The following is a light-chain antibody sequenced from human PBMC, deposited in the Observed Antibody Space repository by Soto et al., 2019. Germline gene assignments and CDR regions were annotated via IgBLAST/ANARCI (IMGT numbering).Light chain of an antibody. J-gene: IGLJ1*01. V-gene: IGLV2-14*01. CDR2: DVS. CDR3: SSYTSSSTPKV. CDR1: SSDVGGYNY. Sequence: QSVLTQPASVSGSPGQSITISCTGTSSDVGGYNYVSWYQQHPGKAPKLMIYDVSNRPSGVSNRFSGSKSGNTASLTISGLQAEDEADDYCSSYTSSSTPKVFGTGTKVTVL.